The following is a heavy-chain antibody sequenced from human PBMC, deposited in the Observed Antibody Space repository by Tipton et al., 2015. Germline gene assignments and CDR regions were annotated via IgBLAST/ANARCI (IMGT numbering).Heavy chain of an antibody. V-gene: IGHV4-38-2*01. D-gene: IGHD3-9*01. CDR1: AYSISSDYY. J-gene: IGHJ3*02. Sequence: LRLSCAVSAYSISSDYYWGWIRQPPGKGLEWIGIISHSGNTYYNPSLKSRVTMSRDTSKNQFSLKLTSVTAADTAVYYCTRGRYGAYDIGGQGSIVAVSS. CDR3: TRGRYGAYDI. CDR2: ISHSGNT.